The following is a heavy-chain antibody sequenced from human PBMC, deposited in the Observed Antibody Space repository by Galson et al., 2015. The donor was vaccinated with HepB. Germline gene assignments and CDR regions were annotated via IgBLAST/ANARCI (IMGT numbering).Heavy chain of an antibody. V-gene: IGHV3-7*03. CDR2: IKQDGSEK. CDR3: ARDLEGIGYYYYGMDV. J-gene: IGHJ6*02. CDR1: GFTFSSYR. Sequence: SLRLSCAASGFTFSSYRMSWVRQAPGKGLEWVANIKQDGSEKYYVDSVKGRFTISRDNAKNSLYLQMNSLRAEDKAVYYCARDLEGIGYYYYGMDVWGQGTTVTVSS.